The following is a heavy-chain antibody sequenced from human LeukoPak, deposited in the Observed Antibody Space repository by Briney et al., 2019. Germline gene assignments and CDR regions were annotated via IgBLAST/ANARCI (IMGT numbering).Heavy chain of an antibody. V-gene: IGHV6-1*01. CDR3: ARAWRVPTQYGDFSFDY. CDR1: GDSVSSNSAA. CDR2: TYYRSHWYK. D-gene: IGHD4-17*01. J-gene: IGHJ4*02. Sequence: SQTLSLTCAISGDSVSSNSAAWSWIRQSPSRGLEWLGRTYYRSHWYKDYAVSVRGRMSINPDTSKNQVSLHLNSVTPEDTAVYFWARAWRVPTQYGDFSFDYSGQGSLCTVSS.